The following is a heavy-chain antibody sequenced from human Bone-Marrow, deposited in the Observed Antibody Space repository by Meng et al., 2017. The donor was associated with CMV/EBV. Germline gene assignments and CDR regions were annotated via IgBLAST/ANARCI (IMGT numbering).Heavy chain of an antibody. CDR1: GVTFDSYG. V-gene: IGHV1-18*01. CDR2: ISGYNGNT. J-gene: IGHJ4*02. Sequence: ASVTVSCKASGVTFDSYGITWARQAPGQGLEWMGWISGYNGNTNYAQKFQDRLTMTTNTSSTTAYMELRSLRSDDTAVYYCATLGFWGDYFDHWGQGSLVTVSS. CDR3: ATLGFWGDYFDH. D-gene: IGHD3-16*01.